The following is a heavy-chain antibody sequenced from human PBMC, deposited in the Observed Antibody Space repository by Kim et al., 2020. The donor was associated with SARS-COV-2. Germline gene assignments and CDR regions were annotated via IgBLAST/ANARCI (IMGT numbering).Heavy chain of an antibody. CDR3: AKDIGAGAAAGLDY. D-gene: IGHD6-13*01. Sequence: ESVKGRLTISRDNAENSLYLQMSRLGVEDTALYYCAKDIGAGAAAGLDYWGQGTLVTVSS. J-gene: IGHJ4*02. V-gene: IGHV3-9*01.